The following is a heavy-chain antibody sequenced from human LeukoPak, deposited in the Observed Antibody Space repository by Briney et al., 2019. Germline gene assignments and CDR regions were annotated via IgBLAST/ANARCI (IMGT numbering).Heavy chain of an antibody. CDR3: ARGSYYYYGMDV. Sequence: RGGSLRLSCAASGFTFSSYSMNWVRQAPGKGLEWVSSISSSSSYIYYADSVKGRFTISRDNAKNSLYLQMNSLRAEDTAVYYCARGSYYYYGMDVWGQGTTVTVSS. CDR2: ISSSSSYI. J-gene: IGHJ6*02. V-gene: IGHV3-21*01. CDR1: GFTFSSYS.